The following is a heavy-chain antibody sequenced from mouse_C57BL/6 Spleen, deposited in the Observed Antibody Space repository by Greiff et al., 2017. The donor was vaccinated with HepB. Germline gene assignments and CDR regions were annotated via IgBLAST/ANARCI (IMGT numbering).Heavy chain of an antibody. CDR3: ARDKGYGVMDY. J-gene: IGHJ4*01. CDR1: GFTFSDYY. V-gene: IGHV5-16*01. D-gene: IGHD1-2*01. Sequence: EVKLVESEGGLVQPGSSMKLSCTASGFTFSDYYMAWVRQVPEKGLEWVANINYDGSSTYYLDSLKSRFIISRDNAKNILYLQMSSLKSEDTATYYCARDKGYGVMDYWGQGTSVTVSS. CDR2: INYDGSST.